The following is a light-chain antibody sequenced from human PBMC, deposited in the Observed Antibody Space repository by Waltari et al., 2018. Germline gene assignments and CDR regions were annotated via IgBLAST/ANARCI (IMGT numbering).Light chain of an antibody. V-gene: IGLV2-14*03. CDR3: TSYTAKTLL. CDR2: EVT. Sequence: QSALTQPASVSGSPGQSITISCTGVTSDVGGDDFISWYQQHPGEAPRLILYEVTIRPSGVSNRFSGSKSGTTASLTIAGLQAEDEASYYCTSYTAKTLLFGGGTKLTVL. CDR1: TSDVGGDDF. J-gene: IGLJ2*01.